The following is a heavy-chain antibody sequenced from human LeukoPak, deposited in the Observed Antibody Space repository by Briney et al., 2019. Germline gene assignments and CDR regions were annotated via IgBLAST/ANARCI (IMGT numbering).Heavy chain of an antibody. CDR2: ISGSGGTT. V-gene: IGHV3-23*01. Sequence: PGGSLRLSCAASGFTFSSYAMTWVRQAPGKGLEWVSAISGSGGTTYYADSVKGRFTISRDNSKNTLYLQMNSLRAEDTAVYYCAKDLTVTTLGYFQQWGQGTLVTVSS. D-gene: IGHD4-17*01. CDR1: GFTFSSYA. CDR3: AKDLTVTTLGYFQQ. J-gene: IGHJ1*01.